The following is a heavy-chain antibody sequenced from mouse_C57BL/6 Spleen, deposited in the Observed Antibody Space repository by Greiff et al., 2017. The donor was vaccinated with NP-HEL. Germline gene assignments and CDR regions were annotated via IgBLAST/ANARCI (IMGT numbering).Heavy chain of an antibody. CDR2: IRNKANGYTT. Sequence: EVKLQESGGGLVQPGGSLSLSCAASGFTFTDYYMSWVRQPPGKALEWLGFIRNKANGYTTEYSASVTGRFTISRDNSQSILYLQMNALRAEDSATYYCARYFDYGYAMDYWGQGTSVTVSS. D-gene: IGHD2-4*01. J-gene: IGHJ4*01. V-gene: IGHV7-3*01. CDR1: GFTFTDYY. CDR3: ARYFDYGYAMDY.